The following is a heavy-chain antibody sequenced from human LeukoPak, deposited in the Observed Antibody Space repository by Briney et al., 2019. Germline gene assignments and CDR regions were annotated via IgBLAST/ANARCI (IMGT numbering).Heavy chain of an antibody. D-gene: IGHD4-23*01. CDR1: GFTFSSYA. CDR2: ITGVAGDT. Sequence: GGSLRLSCAACGFTFSSYAMNWVRQTPVQGLEWVSFITGVAGDTSYADSVKGRFTISRDNSKNTLFLQLNSLSAEDTGVYYCARTTGNGHWLIQFWGQGTLVTVSS. CDR3: ARTTGNGHWLIQF. V-gene: IGHV3-23*01. J-gene: IGHJ4*02.